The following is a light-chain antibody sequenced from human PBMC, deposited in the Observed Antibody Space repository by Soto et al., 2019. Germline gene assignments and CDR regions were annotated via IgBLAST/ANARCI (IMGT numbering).Light chain of an antibody. CDR3: CSFAGSYSYV. V-gene: IGLV2-23*02. CDR1: SSDIGRYDL. J-gene: IGLJ1*01. Sequence: QSALAQPASVSGSPGQSITISCTGTSSDIGRYDLVSWYQQYPGKAPKLIVYDVTERPSGVPDRFSGSKSGNTASLTISGLQAEDEADYSCCSFAGSYSYVFGTATKVTVL. CDR2: DVT.